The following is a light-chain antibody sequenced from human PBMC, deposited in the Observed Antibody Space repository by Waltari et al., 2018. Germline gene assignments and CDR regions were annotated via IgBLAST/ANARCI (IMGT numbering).Light chain of an antibody. J-gene: IGLJ2*01. Sequence: QSALTQPASVSGSPGQSITISCTGTSTDIGDFNFVSWYQQHPGKVPKLMIYDVSNRPSGVSSRVSGSKSGNTASLTISGLQAEDEADYYCSSYSSSSTLVVFGGGTKLTVL. V-gene: IGLV2-14*03. CDR3: SSYSSSSTLVV. CDR1: STDIGDFNF. CDR2: DVS.